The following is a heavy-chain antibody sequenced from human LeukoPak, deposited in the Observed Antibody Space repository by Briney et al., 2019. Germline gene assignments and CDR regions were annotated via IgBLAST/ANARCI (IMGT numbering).Heavy chain of an antibody. Sequence: SETLCLTCTVSGGSISGHYWTWVRQPPGEGLEWSGQIHYSGKADYNPSLRSRITISVDTSKNQMSLKVTSVTAADTAVYYCARFRVDYDMDVWGQGTTVTLS. CDR2: IHYSGKA. CDR3: ARFRVDYDMDV. J-gene: IGHJ6*02. V-gene: IGHV4-59*11. CDR1: GGSISGHY.